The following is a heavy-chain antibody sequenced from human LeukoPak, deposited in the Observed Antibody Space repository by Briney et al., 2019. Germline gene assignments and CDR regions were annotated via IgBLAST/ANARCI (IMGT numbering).Heavy chain of an antibody. J-gene: IGHJ4*02. CDR1: GGPISSGSYY. D-gene: IGHD3-22*01. CDR2: IYTSGST. Sequence: SETLSLTCTVSGGPISSGSYYWSWIRQPAGKGLEWIGRIYTSGSTNYNPSLKSRVTISVDTSKNQFSLKQSSVTAADTAVYYCARGSTYYYDSSIDYWGQGTLVTVSS. CDR3: ARGSTYYYDSSIDY. V-gene: IGHV4-61*02.